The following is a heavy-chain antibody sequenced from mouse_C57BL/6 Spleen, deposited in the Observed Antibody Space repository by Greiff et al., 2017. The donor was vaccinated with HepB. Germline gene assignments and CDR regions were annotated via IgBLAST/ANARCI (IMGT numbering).Heavy chain of an antibody. D-gene: IGHD1-1*01. Sequence: VQLQQSGAELVKPGASVKISCKASGYAFSSYWMNWVKQRPGKGLEWIGQIYPGDGDTNYNGKFKGKATLTADKSSSTAYMQLSSLTSEDSAVYFCARPITTVVEKGYFDVWGTGTTVTVSS. CDR3: ARPITTVVEKGYFDV. CDR1: GYAFSSYW. CDR2: IYPGDGDT. J-gene: IGHJ1*03. V-gene: IGHV1-80*01.